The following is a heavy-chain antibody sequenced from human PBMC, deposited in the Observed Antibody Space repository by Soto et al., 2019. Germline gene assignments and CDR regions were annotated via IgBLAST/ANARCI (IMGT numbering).Heavy chain of an antibody. D-gene: IGHD6-13*01. CDR3: AKSYSSSWPYFRSYGMDV. V-gene: IGHV3-30*18. CDR1: GFTFSSYG. CDR2: ISHDGRSK. J-gene: IGHJ6*02. Sequence: QVQLVESGGGVVQPGRSLKLSCSASGFTFSSYGMHWVRQAPGKGLEWVALISHDGRSKFYAESVKGRFTISRDNYKNTLLLQMNSLRAEDSAVFYCAKSYSSSWPYFRSYGMDVWGQGTTVAVSS.